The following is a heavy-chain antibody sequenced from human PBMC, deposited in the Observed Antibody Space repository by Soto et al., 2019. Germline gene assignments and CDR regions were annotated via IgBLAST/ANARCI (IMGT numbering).Heavy chain of an antibody. CDR1: GFTFSSYW. CDR2: INSDGSTT. CDR3: TRGNYYGMDV. Sequence: GGSLRLSCAASGFTFSSYWMHWVRQVPGKGLVWVSRINSDGSTTSYADSVKGRFTISRDNAKNTLYLQMNSLRAEDTAVYYCTRGNYYGMDVWGQGTTVTVSS. V-gene: IGHV3-74*01. J-gene: IGHJ6*02.